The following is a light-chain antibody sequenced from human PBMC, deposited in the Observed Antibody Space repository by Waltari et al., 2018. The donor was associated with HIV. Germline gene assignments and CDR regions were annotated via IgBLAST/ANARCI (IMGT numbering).Light chain of an antibody. CDR3: QQYDNLPIT. CDR1: QDISNY. CDR2: DAS. V-gene: IGKV1-33*01. J-gene: IGKJ5*01. Sequence: DIQMTQSPSSLSASVGDTVTITCQASQDISNYLNWYQQKPGKAPKLLIYDASNLETGVPSRFSGSGSGTDFTFTISSLQPEDIATYYCQQYDNLPITFGQGTRQEIK.